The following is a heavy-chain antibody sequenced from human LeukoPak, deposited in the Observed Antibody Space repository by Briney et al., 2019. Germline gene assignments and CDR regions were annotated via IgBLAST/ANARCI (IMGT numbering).Heavy chain of an antibody. J-gene: IGHJ4*02. CDR2: LTASGGNT. V-gene: IGHV3-23*01. CDR1: GFTFSKYI. D-gene: IGHD2/OR15-2a*01. CDR3: VKDGRNIPPG. Sequence: GGSLRLSCAASGFTFSKYIMSGVRQAPGEGLEGVSSLTASGGNTYYADSVKGGFTISRDNSKNTLYLEMNSLRGEDTAIYYCVKDGRNIPPGCGRGTLVTVSS.